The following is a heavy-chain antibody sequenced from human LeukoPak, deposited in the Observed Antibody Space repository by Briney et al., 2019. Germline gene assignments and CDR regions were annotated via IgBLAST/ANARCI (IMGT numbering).Heavy chain of an antibody. CDR1: GGSFSGYY. J-gene: IGHJ6*02. CDR3: ASSRLLWFGELPNRYYYYGMDV. D-gene: IGHD3-10*01. V-gene: IGHV4-34*01. CDR2: INHSGST. Sequence: SETLSLTCAVYGGSFSGYYWSWIRQPPGKGLEWIGEINHSGSTNYNPSLKSRVTISVDTSKNQFSLKLSSVTAADTAVYYCASSRLLWFGELPNRYYYYGMDVWGQGTTVTVSS.